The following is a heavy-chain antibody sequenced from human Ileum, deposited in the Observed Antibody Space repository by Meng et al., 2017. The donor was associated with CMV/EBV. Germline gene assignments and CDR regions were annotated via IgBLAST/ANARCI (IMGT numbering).Heavy chain of an antibody. J-gene: IGHJ6*02. CDR2: IYHSGST. CDR1: GSSITSGYY. Sequence: SETLSLTCTVSGSSITSGYYWAWIRQPPGKGLEWIGNIYHSGSTFYNPSLKSRVSISVDTSKNQFSLKLSSVTAADTAVYYCARDGVLWFGELLGGMDVWGQGTTVTVSS. D-gene: IGHD3-10*01. CDR3: ARDGVLWFGELLGGMDV. V-gene: IGHV4-38-2*02.